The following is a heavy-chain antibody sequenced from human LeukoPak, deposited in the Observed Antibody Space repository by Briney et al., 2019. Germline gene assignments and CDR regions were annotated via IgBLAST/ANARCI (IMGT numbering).Heavy chain of an antibody. CDR1: GYTFTGYY. V-gene: IGHV1-2*02. CDR2: INPNSGGT. J-gene: IGHJ1*01. Sequence: ASVKVSCKASGYTFTGYYMHWVRQAPGQGLEWMGWINPNSGGTNYAQKFQGRVTMTRDTSISTAYMELSSLRSEDTAVYYCARGSSGSYYYFQHWGQGTLVTVSS. D-gene: IGHD1-26*01. CDR3: ARGSSGSYYYFQH.